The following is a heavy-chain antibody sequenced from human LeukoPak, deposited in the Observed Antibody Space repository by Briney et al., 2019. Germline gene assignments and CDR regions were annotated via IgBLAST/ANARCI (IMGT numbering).Heavy chain of an antibody. V-gene: IGHV4-61*05. Sequence: PSETLSLTCTVSGVSISSSSYYWGWIRRPPGKGLEWIGYIFYSGSTNYNPSLKSRVTISVDSSKDQFSLTMSSVTAADTAVYYCARHPSAMTGFDPWGQGILVTVSS. CDR3: ARHPSAMTGFDP. CDR1: GVSISSSSYY. D-gene: IGHD2-2*01. CDR2: IFYSGST. J-gene: IGHJ5*02.